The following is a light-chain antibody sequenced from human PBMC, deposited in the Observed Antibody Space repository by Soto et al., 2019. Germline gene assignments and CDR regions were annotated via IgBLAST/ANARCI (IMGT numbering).Light chain of an antibody. V-gene: IGKV1-39*01. CDR3: QQTSTAPFT. J-gene: IGKJ3*01. CDR2: ESS. CDR1: QNINIY. Sequence: DIELTQSPSSLSASVGDRVTIACRSSQNINIYLNWYQQKPGNAPKLRIFESSSLQSGVPSRFSGSGSRRDFPLTISMLQREDFATYFCQQTSTAPFTFGPGTKVDIK.